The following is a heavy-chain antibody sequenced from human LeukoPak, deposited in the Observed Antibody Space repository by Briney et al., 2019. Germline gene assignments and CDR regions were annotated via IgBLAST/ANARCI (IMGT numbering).Heavy chain of an antibody. D-gene: IGHD3-9*01. CDR1: GYTFTDYY. CDR2: INPNSGGT. Sequence: ASVKVSCKASGYTFTDYYMHWVRQAPGQGLEWMGWINPNSGGTNFARKFQGRVTMTRDTSISTAYMELSRLRSDDTATYYFERKAAYEILTGYLDYWGQGTLVTVSS. J-gene: IGHJ4*02. CDR3: ERKAAYEILTGYLDY. V-gene: IGHV1-2*02.